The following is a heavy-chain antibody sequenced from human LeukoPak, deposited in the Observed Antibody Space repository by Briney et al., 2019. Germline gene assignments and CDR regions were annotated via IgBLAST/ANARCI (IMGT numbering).Heavy chain of an antibody. Sequence: VASVKVSCKASGYTFTGYYMHWVRQAPGQGLEWMGWINPNSGGTNYAQKFQGRVTMTRDTSISTAYMELSRLRSDDTAVYYCAREGRMEILTGYDYWGQGTLVTVSS. D-gene: IGHD3-9*01. CDR3: AREGRMEILTGYDY. CDR2: INPNSGGT. J-gene: IGHJ4*02. CDR1: GYTFTGYY. V-gene: IGHV1-2*02.